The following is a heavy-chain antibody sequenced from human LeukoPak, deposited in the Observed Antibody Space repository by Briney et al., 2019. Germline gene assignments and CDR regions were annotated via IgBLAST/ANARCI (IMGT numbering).Heavy chain of an antibody. Sequence: KSGGSLRLSCAASGFTFSSYSMNWVRQAPGKGLEWVSSIRSSSSYIYYADAVKGRFTISRDNAKNSLHLQMNSLRAEDTAVYYCARELFANYDILTGYMDVWGQGTTVTVSS. CDR1: GFTFSSYS. CDR3: ARELFANYDILTGYMDV. J-gene: IGHJ6*02. D-gene: IGHD3-9*01. CDR2: IRSSSSYI. V-gene: IGHV3-21*01.